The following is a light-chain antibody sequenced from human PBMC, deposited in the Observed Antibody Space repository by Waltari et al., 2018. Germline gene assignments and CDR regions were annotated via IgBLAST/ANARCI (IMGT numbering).Light chain of an antibody. V-gene: IGLV2-8*01. CDR2: EVT. CDR3: SSYAASTVL. J-gene: IGLJ2*01. Sequence: QSALTQPPSASGSPGQSVTISCTGTSSDIGGYTFVSWYQQHPGKAPKLMIYEVTKRPSGVPDRFSGSKSGNTASLTVSGLQSDDEADYYCSSYAASTVLFGGGTKLTVL. CDR1: SSDIGGYTF.